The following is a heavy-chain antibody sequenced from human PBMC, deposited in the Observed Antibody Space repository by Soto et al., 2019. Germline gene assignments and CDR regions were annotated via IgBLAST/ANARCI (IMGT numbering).Heavy chain of an antibody. CDR3: ARAKNLAFDI. Sequence: PSETLSLTCAVYGGSFSGYYWSWIRQPPGKGLEWIGEINHSGSTNYNPSLKSRVTISVDTSKNQFSLKLSSVTAADTAVYYCARAKNLAFDIWGQGTMVTVSS. J-gene: IGHJ3*02. CDR2: INHSGST. V-gene: IGHV4-34*01. D-gene: IGHD1-7*01. CDR1: GGSFSGYY.